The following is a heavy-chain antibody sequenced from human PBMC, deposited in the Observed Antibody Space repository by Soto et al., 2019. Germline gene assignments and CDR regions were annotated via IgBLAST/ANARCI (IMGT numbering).Heavy chain of an antibody. CDR2: ISGSGGST. CDR1: GFTFSSYA. CDR3: AKEVSRYCSGGSCSPRFDP. J-gene: IGHJ5*02. D-gene: IGHD2-15*01. V-gene: IGHV3-23*01. Sequence: GGSLRLSCAASGFTFSSYAMSWVRQAPGKGLEWVSAISGSGGSTYYADSVKGRFTISRDNSKNTLYLQMNSLRAEDTAVYYCAKEVSRYCSGGSCSPRFDPWGQGTLVTVSS.